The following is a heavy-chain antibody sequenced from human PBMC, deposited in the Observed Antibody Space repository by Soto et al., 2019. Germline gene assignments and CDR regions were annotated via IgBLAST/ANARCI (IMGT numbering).Heavy chain of an antibody. CDR2: IYPGDFDT. Sequence: ESVKISFKSSGYSFTSYWIGWVRQMPGKGLEWMGIIYPGDFDTGYNPSFQGQVTISADKSISTAYLQWSSLKASDTAMYYCARADAFDIWGQGTMVTVSS. V-gene: IGHV5-51*01. J-gene: IGHJ3*02. CDR3: ARADAFDI. CDR1: GYSFTSYW.